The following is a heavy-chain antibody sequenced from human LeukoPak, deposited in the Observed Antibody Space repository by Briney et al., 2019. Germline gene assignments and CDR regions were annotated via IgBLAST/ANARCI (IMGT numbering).Heavy chain of an antibody. Sequence: SETLSLTCAVYGGSFSGYYWSWIRQPPGKGLEWIGEINHSGSTNYNPSLKSRVTISVDTSKNQFSLKLSSVTAADTAVYYCASSGIAVDDNNWYDPWGQGTLVTVSS. D-gene: IGHD6-19*01. CDR3: ASSGIAVDDNNWYDP. CDR1: GGSFSGYY. CDR2: INHSGST. V-gene: IGHV4-34*01. J-gene: IGHJ5*02.